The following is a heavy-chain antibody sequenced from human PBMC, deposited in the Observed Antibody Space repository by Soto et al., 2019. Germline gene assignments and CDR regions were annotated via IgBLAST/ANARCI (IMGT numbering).Heavy chain of an antibody. CDR1: ALSHATSGLE. J-gene: IGHJ2*01. CDR2: IYWNDDN. Sequence: ALSHATSGLEKSWIRQPPGKALECLALIYWNDDNRYSPSLKSRLTITKDTPKNQVFLTRTNMDPVDTATYYCSHRPSLFFVFWCGGDHQDLLAFPTRRSSDL. CDR3: SHRPSLFFVFWCGGDHQDLLAFPTRRSSDL. D-gene: IGHD3-3*01. V-gene: IGHV2-5*01.